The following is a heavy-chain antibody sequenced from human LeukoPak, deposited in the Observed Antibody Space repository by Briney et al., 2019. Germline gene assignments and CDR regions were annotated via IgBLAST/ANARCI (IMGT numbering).Heavy chain of an antibody. Sequence: PSETLSLTCTVSGGSISSYYWSWIRQPPGKGLEWIGYIYYSGSTNYNPSLKSRVTISVDTSKNQFSLKLSSVIAADTAVYYCARDGRYYYGSGVDYWGQGTLVTVSS. CDR2: IYYSGST. V-gene: IGHV4-59*01. D-gene: IGHD3-10*01. CDR3: ARDGRYYYGSGVDY. CDR1: GGSISSYY. J-gene: IGHJ4*02.